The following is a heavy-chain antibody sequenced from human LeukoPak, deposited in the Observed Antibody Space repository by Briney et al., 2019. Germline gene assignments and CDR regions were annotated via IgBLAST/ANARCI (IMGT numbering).Heavy chain of an antibody. CDR2: INPNSGGT. Sequence: ASVKVSCKASGCTFSSYAISWVRQAPGQGLEWMGWINPNSGGTNYAQKFQGRVTMTRDTSISTAYMELSRLRSDDTAVYYCARDFTMVRGAISGEFDYWGQGTLVTVSS. D-gene: IGHD3-10*01. CDR3: ARDFTMVRGAISGEFDY. CDR1: GCTFSSYA. V-gene: IGHV1-2*02. J-gene: IGHJ4*02.